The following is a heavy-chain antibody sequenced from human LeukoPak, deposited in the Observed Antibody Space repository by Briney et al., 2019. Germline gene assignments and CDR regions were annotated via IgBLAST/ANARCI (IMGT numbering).Heavy chain of an antibody. CDR3: TRDRTGDRTDAFDI. CDR1: GFTFDDYA. V-gene: IGHV3-49*04. CDR2: IRSTIYGATT. D-gene: IGHD7-27*01. Sequence: GGSLRLSCAASGFTFDDYAMHWVRQAPGKGRGWVGFIRSTIYGATTEYAASVKGRLTISRDDSKSIAYLRMNSLKTEDTAVYYCTRDRTGDRTDAFDIWGQGTMVIVSS. J-gene: IGHJ3*02.